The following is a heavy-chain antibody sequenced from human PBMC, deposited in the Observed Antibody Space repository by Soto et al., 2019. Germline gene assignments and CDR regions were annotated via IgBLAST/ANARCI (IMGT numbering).Heavy chain of an antibody. J-gene: IGHJ2*01. CDR1: GYTFTSYG. CDR3: ARVGAVAGTIWYFDL. Sequence: ASVKVSCKASGYTFTSYGISWVRQAPGQGLEWMGWISAYNGNTNYAQKLQGRVTMTTDTSTSTAYMELRSLRSDDTAVYYCARVGAVAGTIWYFDLWGRVXLVTVHS. V-gene: IGHV1-18*04. D-gene: IGHD6-19*01. CDR2: ISAYNGNT.